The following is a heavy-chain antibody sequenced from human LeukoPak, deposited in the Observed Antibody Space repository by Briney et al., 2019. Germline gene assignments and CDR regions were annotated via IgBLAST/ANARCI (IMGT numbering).Heavy chain of an antibody. D-gene: IGHD3-3*01. CDR3: ARDWGPYYGFWSGYFVPYYYYYGMDV. Sequence: GGSLRLSCAASGFTFSSYSMNWVRQAPGKGLEWVSSISSSSSYIYYADSVKGRFTISRDNAKNSLYLQMNSLRAEDTAVYYCARDWGPYYGFWSGYFVPYYYYYGMDVWGQGTTVTVSS. V-gene: IGHV3-21*01. J-gene: IGHJ6*02. CDR2: ISSSSSYI. CDR1: GFTFSSYS.